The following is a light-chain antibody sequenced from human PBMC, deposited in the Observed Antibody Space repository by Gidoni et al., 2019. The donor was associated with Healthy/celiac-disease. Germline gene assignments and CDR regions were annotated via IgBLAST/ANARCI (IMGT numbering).Light chain of an antibody. V-gene: IGLV3-16*01. CDR2: KDS. J-gene: IGLJ2*01. Sequence: SYELTQPPSVSVSLGQMARITCSGEALPKKYAYWYQQKPGQFPVLVIYKDSERPSGIPERFSGSSSGTIGTLTISGVQAEDEADYYCLSADSSGISFGGGTKLTVL. CDR1: ALPKKY. CDR3: LSADSSGIS.